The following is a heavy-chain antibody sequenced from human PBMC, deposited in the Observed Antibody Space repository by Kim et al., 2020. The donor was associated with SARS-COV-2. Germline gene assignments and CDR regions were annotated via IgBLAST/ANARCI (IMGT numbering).Heavy chain of an antibody. J-gene: IGHJ4*02. CDR1: GESLSDYY. CDR2: INNSGST. CDR3: PGGYKATVGY. D-gene: IGHD4-17*01. V-gene: IGHV4-34*01. Sequence: SETLSLTCAVSGESLSDYYCNWNRPPPGKGLEWIGEINNSGSTKYNPSLKSRVTISVETSKNQFSLSLTSVTAADTAVYSCPGGYKATVGYWRQGPPV.